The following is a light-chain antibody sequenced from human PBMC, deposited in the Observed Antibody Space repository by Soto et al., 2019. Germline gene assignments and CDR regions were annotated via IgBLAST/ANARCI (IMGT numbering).Light chain of an antibody. CDR2: AAS. J-gene: IGKJ1*01. CDR1: QSISSY. Sequence: DIQMTQSPSSLSASVGDRVTITCRASQSISSYLNWYQQKPGKAPKLLIYAASSLQSGVPSRFSGSGSGTDFTLTISSLQPADFATYYCQQSYSTLTWTFGQGTKVEIK. V-gene: IGKV1-39*01. CDR3: QQSYSTLTWT.